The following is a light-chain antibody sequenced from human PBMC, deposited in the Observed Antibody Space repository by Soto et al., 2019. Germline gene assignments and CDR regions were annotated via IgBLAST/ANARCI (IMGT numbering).Light chain of an antibody. CDR3: QQYSRTFWT. CDR2: GAS. J-gene: IGKJ1*01. CDR1: QSISSSY. Sequence: EIVLTQSPGTLSLSQGERTTLSCRASQSISSSYLAWYQQKPGQAPRLLVYGASSRATGIPDRFSGSGSGTDFTLTISRLEPEDFALYYCQQYSRTFWTLGQGTKVDIK. V-gene: IGKV3-20*01.